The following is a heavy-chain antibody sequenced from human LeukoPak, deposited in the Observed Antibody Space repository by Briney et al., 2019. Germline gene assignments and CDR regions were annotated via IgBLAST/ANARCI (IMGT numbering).Heavy chain of an antibody. Sequence: PSETLSLTCAVYGGSFSGYYWSWIRQPPGKGLEWVGEINHSGSTDYNPSLKSRVTISVDTSKNQFSLKLSSVTAADTAVYYCARGTMTTVTYYFDYWGQGTLVTVSS. V-gene: IGHV4-34*01. CDR2: INHSGST. CDR1: GGSFSGYY. D-gene: IGHD4-17*01. J-gene: IGHJ4*02. CDR3: ARGTMTTVTYYFDY.